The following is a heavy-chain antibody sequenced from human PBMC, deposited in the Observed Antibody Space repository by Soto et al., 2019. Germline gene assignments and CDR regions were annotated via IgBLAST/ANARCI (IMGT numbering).Heavy chain of an antibody. V-gene: IGHV1-24*01. D-gene: IGHD3-10*01. J-gene: IGHJ5*02. Sequence: GASVKVSCKVSGYTLTELSMHWVRQAPGKGLEWMGGFDPEDGGTIYAQKFQGRVTMTEDTSTDTAYMELSSLRSEDTAVYYCATVNPRRNMVRGVISGPNWFDPWGQGTLVTVSS. CDR2: FDPEDGGT. CDR3: ATVNPRRNMVRGVISGPNWFDP. CDR1: GYTLTELS.